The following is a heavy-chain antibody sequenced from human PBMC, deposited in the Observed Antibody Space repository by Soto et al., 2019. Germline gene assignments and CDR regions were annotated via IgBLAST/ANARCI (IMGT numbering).Heavy chain of an antibody. Sequence: EVQLLESGGGLVQPGGSLRLSCAASGFTFSSYAMSWVRQAPGKGLEWVSAISGSGGSTYYADSVKGRFTISRDNSKNTLYLQMNSLRAEDTAVYYCAMDDSSGYHYPDDYWGQGTLVTVSS. J-gene: IGHJ4*02. V-gene: IGHV3-23*01. CDR2: ISGSGGST. CDR1: GFTFSSYA. CDR3: AMDDSSGYHYPDDY. D-gene: IGHD3-22*01.